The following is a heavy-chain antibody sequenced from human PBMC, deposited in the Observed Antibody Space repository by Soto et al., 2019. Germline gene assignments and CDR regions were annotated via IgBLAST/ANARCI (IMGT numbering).Heavy chain of an antibody. CDR1: GFVFSDHF. CDR3: VRGRNSFDY. CDR2: SRNKASGYTT. J-gene: IGHJ4*02. Sequence: EVQLVESGGGLVQPGGSLRLSCAVSGFVFSDHFMDWVRQAPGKGLEWVGRSRNKASGYTTVYAASVKGRFSISRDESKNSLYLQMNRLNTEDTAVYYCVRGRNSFDYWGQGALVTVSS. V-gene: IGHV3-72*01.